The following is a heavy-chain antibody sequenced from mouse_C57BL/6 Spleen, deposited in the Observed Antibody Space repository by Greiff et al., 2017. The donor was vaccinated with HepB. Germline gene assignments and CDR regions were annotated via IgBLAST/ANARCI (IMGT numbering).Heavy chain of an antibody. D-gene: IGHD1-1*01. CDR3: ARPDDYYGSSLLFAY. CDR1: GFTFSDYG. CDR2: ISSGSSTI. Sequence: EVQGVESGGGLVKPGGSLKLSCAASGFTFSDYGMHWVRQAPEKGLEWVAYISSGSSTIYYADTVKGRFTISRDNAKNTLFLQMTSLRSEDTAMYYCARPDDYYGSSLLFAYWGQGTLVTVSA. J-gene: IGHJ3*01. V-gene: IGHV5-17*01.